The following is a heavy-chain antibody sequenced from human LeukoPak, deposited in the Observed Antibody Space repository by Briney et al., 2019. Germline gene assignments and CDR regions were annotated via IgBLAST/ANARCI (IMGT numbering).Heavy chain of an antibody. Sequence: GGSLRLSCAASGFTFSSYAMHWVRQAPGKGLEWVAVISYDGSNEYYADSVKGRFTISRDNSKNTLYLQMNSLRAEDTAVYYCARDTYDSWAYYFDYWGQGTLVTVSS. CDR2: ISYDGSNE. CDR1: GFTFSSYA. CDR3: ARDTYDSWAYYFDY. D-gene: IGHD3-3*01. J-gene: IGHJ4*02. V-gene: IGHV3-30-3*01.